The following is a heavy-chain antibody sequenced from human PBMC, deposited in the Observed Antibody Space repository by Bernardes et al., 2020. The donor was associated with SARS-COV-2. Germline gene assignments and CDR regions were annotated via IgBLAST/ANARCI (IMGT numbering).Heavy chain of an antibody. J-gene: IGHJ6*02. V-gene: IGHV1-8*01. Sequence: ASVKVSCKASGYTFTSYDINWVRQATGQGLEWMGWMNPNSGNTGYAQKFQGRVTMTRNTSISTAYMELSSLRSEDTAVYYCARRIFGVVIIPDDYYYYGMDVWGQGTTVTVSS. D-gene: IGHD3-3*01. CDR2: MNPNSGNT. CDR3: ARRIFGVVIIPDDYYYYGMDV. CDR1: GYTFTSYD.